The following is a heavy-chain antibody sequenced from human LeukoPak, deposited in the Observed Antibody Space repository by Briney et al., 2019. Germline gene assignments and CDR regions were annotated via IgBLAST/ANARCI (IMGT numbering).Heavy chain of an antibody. CDR2: IYYSGST. Sequence: SETLSLTCTVSGGSISSSSYYWGWIRQPPGEGLEWIGSIYYSGSTYYNPSLKSRVTISVDTSKNQFSLKLSSVTAADTAVYYCARADWRYNWFDPWGQGTLVTVSS. CDR1: GGSISSSSYY. D-gene: IGHD2-21*01. V-gene: IGHV4-39*01. J-gene: IGHJ5*02. CDR3: ARADWRYNWFDP.